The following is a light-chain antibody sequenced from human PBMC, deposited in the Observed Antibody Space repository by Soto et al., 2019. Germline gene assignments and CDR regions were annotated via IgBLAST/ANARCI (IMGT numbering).Light chain of an antibody. CDR3: QQYNSYT. Sequence: IQMTHSPSTRSASVGDRVTITCRASQSISSWLAWYQQKPGKAPKLLIYDASSLESGVPSRFSGSGSGTEFTLTISSLQPDDFATYYCQQYNSYTFGGGTKVDIK. CDR2: DAS. J-gene: IGKJ4*01. V-gene: IGKV1-5*01. CDR1: QSISSW.